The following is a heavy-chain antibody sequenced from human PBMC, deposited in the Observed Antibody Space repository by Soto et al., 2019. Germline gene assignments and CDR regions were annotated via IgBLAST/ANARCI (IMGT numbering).Heavy chain of an antibody. V-gene: IGHV1-46*01. J-gene: IGHJ5*02. D-gene: IGHD2-8*01. CDR3: AMAFNNWFDP. Sequence: QVQLVQSGAEVKKPGASVKVSCKASGYTFISNYIHWVRQAAGQGLEWMGIINPSGGSTTYAQRFQGRVSMTRDTSTSTVYMELSSLRSEDTAVYYCAMAFNNWFDPWVQGTLVTVSS. CDR1: GYTFISNY. CDR2: INPSGGST.